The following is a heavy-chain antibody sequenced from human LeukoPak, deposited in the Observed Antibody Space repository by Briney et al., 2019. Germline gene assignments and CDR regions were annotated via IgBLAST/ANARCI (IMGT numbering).Heavy chain of an antibody. D-gene: IGHD3-3*01. J-gene: IGHJ4*02. CDR2: ISAYNGNT. V-gene: IGHV1-18*01. Sequence: ASVKVSCKASGYTFTSYGISWVRQAPGQGLEWMGWISAYNGNTNYAQKLQGRVTMTTDTSTSTAYMELRSLRSDDTAVYYCARGPEPPSPYYDLWSGYYTGVGDFDYWGQGTLVTVSS. CDR1: GYTFTSYG. CDR3: ARGPEPPSPYYDLWSGYYTGVGDFDY.